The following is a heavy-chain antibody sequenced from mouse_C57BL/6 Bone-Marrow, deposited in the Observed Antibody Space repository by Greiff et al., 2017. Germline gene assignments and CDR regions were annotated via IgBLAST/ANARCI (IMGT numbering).Heavy chain of an antibody. CDR2: IYPRDGST. J-gene: IGHJ4*01. CDR1: GYTFTRYD. V-gene: IGHV1-85*01. Sequence: QVQLQQSGPELVKPGASVKLSCKASGYTFTRYDINWVKQRPGQGLEWLGWIYPRDGSTTYTEKFKGKATVTVDTSSSTAYMELHSLTSEDSAVYFCARWAVVVPYAMDYWGQGTSVTVSS. CDR3: ARWAVVVPYAMDY. D-gene: IGHD1-1*01.